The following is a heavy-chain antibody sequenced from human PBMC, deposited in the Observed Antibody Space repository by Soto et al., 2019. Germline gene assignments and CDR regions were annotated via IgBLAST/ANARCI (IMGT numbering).Heavy chain of an antibody. CDR2: IHDSGST. Sequence: QVQLQESGPGLVKPSETLSLTGTVSGVSITSHYWTWIRQPPGKGLEWIGNIHDSGSTNYSPSLKSRVIISVDTSENQSALKLSSVTTADTAVYYCTGGGPGHPFDSWGQGTLVTVSS. CDR3: TGGGPGHPFDS. V-gene: IGHV4-59*11. D-gene: IGHD7-27*01. J-gene: IGHJ4*02. CDR1: GVSITSHY.